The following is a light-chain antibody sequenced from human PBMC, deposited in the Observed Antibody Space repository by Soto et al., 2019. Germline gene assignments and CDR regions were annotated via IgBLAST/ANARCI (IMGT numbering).Light chain of an antibody. CDR3: QQYGSSPRIT. Sequence: EIVMTQSPATLSVSPGERATLSCRASQSVSSSDLAWYQQKPGQAPRLLIYGASSRATGIPDRFSGSGSGTDFTLTIRRLEPEDFAVYYCQQYGSSPRITFGQGTRREIK. V-gene: IGKV3-20*01. CDR1: QSVSSSD. J-gene: IGKJ5*01. CDR2: GAS.